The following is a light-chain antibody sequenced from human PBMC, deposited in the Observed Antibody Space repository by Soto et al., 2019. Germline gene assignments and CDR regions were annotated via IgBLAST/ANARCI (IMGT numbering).Light chain of an antibody. CDR1: QSVSSY. CDR2: DAS. J-gene: IGKJ1*01. Sequence: EIVLTQSPATLSLSPGERATLSCRASQSVSSYLAWYQQKPGRAPRLLIYDASNRATGIPARFSGSGSGTDFTLTISSLEPEDFALYYCQQRSHWPWTFGQGTKVEIK. V-gene: IGKV3-11*01. CDR3: QQRSHWPWT.